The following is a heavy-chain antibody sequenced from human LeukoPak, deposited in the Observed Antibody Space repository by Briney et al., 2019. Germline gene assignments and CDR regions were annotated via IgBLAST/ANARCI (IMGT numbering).Heavy chain of an antibody. CDR2: ISYDGSNK. V-gene: IGHV3-30*04. Sequence: GGSLRLSCAASGFTFSSYAMHWVRQAPGKGLEWVAVISYDGSNKYYADSVKGRFTISRDNSKNTLYLQMNSLRAEDTAVYYCAKNPPGGYFQDWGQGTLVTVSS. J-gene: IGHJ1*01. CDR1: GFTFSSYA. D-gene: IGHD2-15*01. CDR3: AKNPPGGYFQD.